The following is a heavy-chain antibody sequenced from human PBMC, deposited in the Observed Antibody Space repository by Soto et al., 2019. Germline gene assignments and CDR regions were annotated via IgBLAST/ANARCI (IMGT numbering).Heavy chain of an antibody. V-gene: IGHV3-64*01. CDR2: ISSDGDIT. J-gene: IGHJ4*02. Sequence: GGSLRLSCAASEFTSSDYAMHWVRQAPGKGLEYVSGISSDGDITYYANSVKGRFTISRDNSKNTLYLQMGSLRPEDMAVYYCAILYSSSSVWGQGALVTVSS. CDR1: EFTSSDYA. D-gene: IGHD6-6*01. CDR3: AILYSSSSV.